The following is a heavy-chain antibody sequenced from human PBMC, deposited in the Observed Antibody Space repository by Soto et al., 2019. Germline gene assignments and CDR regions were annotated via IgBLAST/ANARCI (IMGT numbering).Heavy chain of an antibody. CDR1: GGTFSSYA. D-gene: IGHD6-13*01. CDR2: IIPIFGTA. CDR3: AQGVRHGYSRYGMDV. Sequence: GASVKVSCKASGGTFSSYAISWVRQAPGQGLEWMGGIIPIFGTANYAQKFQGRVTITADESTSTAYMELSSLRSEDTAVYYCAQGVRHGYSRYGMDVWGQGTTVTVSS. J-gene: IGHJ6*02. V-gene: IGHV1-69*13.